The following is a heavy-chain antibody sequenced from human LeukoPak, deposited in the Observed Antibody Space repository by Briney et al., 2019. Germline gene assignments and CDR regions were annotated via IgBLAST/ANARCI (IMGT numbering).Heavy chain of an antibody. D-gene: IGHD4-17*01. Sequence: GGSLRLSCAASGFTFSSYSMNWVRQAPGKGLEWISYISSSGDTIFYADSVKGRFTISRDNAKNSLYLQMNSLRADDTAVYYCARDPYGDYVNYQLAGGLFDYWGQGTLVTVSS. CDR2: ISSSGDTI. V-gene: IGHV3-48*04. J-gene: IGHJ4*02. CDR1: GFTFSSYS. CDR3: ARDPYGDYVNYQLAGGLFDY.